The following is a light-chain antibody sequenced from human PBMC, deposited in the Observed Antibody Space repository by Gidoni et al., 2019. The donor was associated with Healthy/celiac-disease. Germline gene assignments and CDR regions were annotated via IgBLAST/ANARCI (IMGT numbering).Light chain of an antibody. CDR3: QVWDSSSDHPVV. CDR2: YDS. CDR1: NIGSKS. J-gene: IGLJ2*01. Sequence: SYVLTQPPSVSVAPGKTARITCGGNNIGSKSVHWYQQKPGQAPVLVIYYDSDRSSGIPERFSGSNSGNTATLTISRVEAGDEADYYCQVWDSSSDHPVVFGGGTKLTVL. V-gene: IGLV3-21*04.